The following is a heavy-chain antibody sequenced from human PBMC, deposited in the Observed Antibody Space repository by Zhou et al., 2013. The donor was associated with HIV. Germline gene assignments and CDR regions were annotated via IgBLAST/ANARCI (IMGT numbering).Heavy chain of an antibody. CDR3: AREYSSSSYKYLHP. CDR2: IIPMSTTT. J-gene: IGHJ5*02. Sequence: QVQLVQSGAEVKKPGASVKVSCKASNYTFTSYAIHWVRQAPGQGLEWMGGIIPMSTTTTYSQRFQGRVTITSDKSASTAYMELRHLKSEDTAVYYCAREYSSSSYKYLHPWGQGTPVTVSS. CDR1: NYTFTSYA. V-gene: IGHV1-69*06. D-gene: IGHD6-6*01.